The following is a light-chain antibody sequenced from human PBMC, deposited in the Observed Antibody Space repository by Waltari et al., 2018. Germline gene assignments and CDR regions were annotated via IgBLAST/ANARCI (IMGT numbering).Light chain of an antibody. CDR1: RSNIEINY. J-gene: IGLJ3*02. CDR2: KTD. CDR3: AAWDDTLSAVM. Sequence: QSVLTQPPSASGTPGQRVTISCSGSRSNIEINYVYWYQQLPGAAPKLLISKTDQRPSGLPDRFSASKSGTSASLVISGLRSEDEADYYCAAWDDTLSAVMFGGGTKMTVL. V-gene: IGLV1-47*01.